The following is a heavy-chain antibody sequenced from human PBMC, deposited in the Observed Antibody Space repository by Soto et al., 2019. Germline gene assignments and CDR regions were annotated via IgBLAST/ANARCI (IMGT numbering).Heavy chain of an antibody. CDR2: IIPLLGTP. Sequence: SVKVSCKVSGGSFNTYGIGWGRRAPGQGLEWMGEIIPLLGTPNYAQRFQGRVTITADESTTTAYMELSSLRSEDSAVYYCAKGTYYYGSAPYYFNYWGQGTLVTVSS. J-gene: IGHJ4*02. V-gene: IGHV1-69*13. CDR3: AKGTYYYGSAPYYFNY. CDR1: GGSFNTYG. D-gene: IGHD3-10*01.